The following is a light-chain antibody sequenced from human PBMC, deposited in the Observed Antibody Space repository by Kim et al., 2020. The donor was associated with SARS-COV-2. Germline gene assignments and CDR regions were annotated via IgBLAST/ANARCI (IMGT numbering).Light chain of an antibody. V-gene: IGLV1-44*01. Sequence: ELTEPPSASGTPGQRVTISCSGSSSNIGSNTVDWYQQLPGTAPKLLIYSNNQRPSGVPDRFSGSKSGTSASLAISGLQSEDEADYSCAAWDDSLNGYVFGTGTKVTVL. CDR3: AAWDDSLNGYV. J-gene: IGLJ1*01. CDR1: SSNIGSNT. CDR2: SNN.